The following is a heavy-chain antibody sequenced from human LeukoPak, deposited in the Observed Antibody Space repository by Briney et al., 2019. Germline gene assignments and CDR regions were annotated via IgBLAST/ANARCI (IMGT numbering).Heavy chain of an antibody. CDR1: GFTFSSYS. CDR3: ARDSYYDSSGSDY. V-gene: IGHV3-21*01. Sequence: GGSLRLSCAASGFTFSSYSMNWVRQAPGKGLEWVSSISSSSSYIYYADSVKGRLTTSRDNAKNSLYLQMNSLRAEDTAVYYCARDSYYDSSGSDYWGQGTLVTVSS. D-gene: IGHD3-22*01. CDR2: ISSSSSYI. J-gene: IGHJ4*02.